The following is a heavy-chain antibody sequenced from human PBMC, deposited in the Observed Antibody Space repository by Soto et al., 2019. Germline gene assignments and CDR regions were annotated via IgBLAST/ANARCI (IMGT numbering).Heavy chain of an antibody. CDR3: ARGRYGDY. D-gene: IGHD1-1*01. Sequence: QVHLVQSGAEVKKPGASVKVSCKGSGYAFTTYGITWVRQAPGQGLEWMGWISAHNGNTNYAQKLQGRVTVTRDTSTSTAPMELRSLRSDATAVYYCARGRYGDYWGQGALVTVSS. CDR1: GYAFTTYG. J-gene: IGHJ4*02. CDR2: ISAHNGNT. V-gene: IGHV1-18*01.